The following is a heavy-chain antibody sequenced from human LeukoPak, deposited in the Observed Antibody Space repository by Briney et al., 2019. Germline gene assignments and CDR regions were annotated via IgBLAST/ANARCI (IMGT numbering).Heavy chain of an antibody. J-gene: IGHJ4*02. CDR1: GGTFSSYA. D-gene: IGHD4-17*01. CDR2: IIPILGIA. Sequence: GASVKVSCKASGGTFSSYAISWVRQAPGQGLEWMGRIIPILGIANYAQKFQGRVTITADKSTSTAYMELSSLRSEDTAVYYCAVDAPVTTETTWYFDYWGQGTLVTVSS. CDR3: AVDAPVTTETTWYFDY. V-gene: IGHV1-69*04.